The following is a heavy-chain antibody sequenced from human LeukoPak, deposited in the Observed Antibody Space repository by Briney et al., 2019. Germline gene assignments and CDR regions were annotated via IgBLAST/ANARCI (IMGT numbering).Heavy chain of an antibody. D-gene: IGHD6-13*01. CDR2: IYYSGST. Sequence: ASETLSLTCTVSGGSISSSSYYWGWIRQPPGKGLEWIGSIYYSGSTYYNPSLKSRVTISVDTSKNQFSLKLSSVTAADTAVYYCARHVLHPRYGYSSSWYPYYFDYWGQGTLVTVSS. V-gene: IGHV4-39*01. CDR1: GGSISSSSYY. J-gene: IGHJ4*02. CDR3: ARHVLHPRYGYSSSWYPYYFDY.